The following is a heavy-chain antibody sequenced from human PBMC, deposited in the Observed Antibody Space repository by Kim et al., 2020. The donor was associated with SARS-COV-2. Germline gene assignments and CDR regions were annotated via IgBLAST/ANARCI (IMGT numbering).Heavy chain of an antibody. CDR3: TRRREPPLPVNKTYYYDSSGYYYFDY. V-gene: IGHV4-39*01. D-gene: IGHD3-22*01. CDR1: GGSISSSSYY. J-gene: IGHJ4*02. CDR2: IYYSGST. Sequence: SETLSLTCTVSGGSISSSSYYWGWIRQPPGKGLEWIGSIYYSGSTYYNPSLKSRVTISVDTTKNQFSLKLSSVTAADTAVYYCTRRREPPLPVNKTYYYDSSGYYYFDYWGQGTLVTVSS.